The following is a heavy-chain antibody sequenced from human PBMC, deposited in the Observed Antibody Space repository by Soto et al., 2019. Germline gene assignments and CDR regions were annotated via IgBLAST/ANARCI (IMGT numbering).Heavy chain of an antibody. J-gene: IGHJ6*02. D-gene: IGHD1-20*01. CDR3: ARVPITGTTGYYYYGMDV. V-gene: IGHV1-2*04. CDR1: GYTFTGYY. CDR2: INPNSGGT. Sequence: QVQLVQSGAEVKKPGASVKVSCKASGYTFTGYYMHWVRHAPGQGLEWMGWINPNSGGTNYAQKFQGWVTMTRDTSISTAYMELSRLRSDDTAVYYCARVPITGTTGYYYYGMDVWGQGTTVTVSS.